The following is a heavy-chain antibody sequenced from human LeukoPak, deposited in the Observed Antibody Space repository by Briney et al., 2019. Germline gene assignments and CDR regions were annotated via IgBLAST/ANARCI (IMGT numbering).Heavy chain of an antibody. Sequence: GGSLRLSCAASGFTFSSYGMHWVRRAPGKGLEWGAVISYDGSNTYYADSVKGRFTISRDNSKNMLYLQMNSLRAEDTAVYYCAKPYYYGSRSYMDYWGQGTLVTVSS. CDR3: AKPYYYGSRSYMDY. J-gene: IGHJ4*02. V-gene: IGHV3-30*18. CDR2: ISYDGSNT. D-gene: IGHD3-10*01. CDR1: GFTFSSYG.